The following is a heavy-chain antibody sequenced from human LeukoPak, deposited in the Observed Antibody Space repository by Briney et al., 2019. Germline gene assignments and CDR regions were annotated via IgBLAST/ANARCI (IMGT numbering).Heavy chain of an antibody. V-gene: IGHV3-53*01. J-gene: IGHJ4*02. CDR1: GFTVGSNY. Sequence: GGSLRLSCAASGFTVGSNYMSWVRQAPGKGLEWVSVIYSGGSTYYADSVKGRFTISRDNSKNTLYLQMNSLRAEDTAVYYCASSSPRVADYKKPFDYWGQGTLVTVSS. CDR3: ASSSPRVADYKKPFDY. D-gene: IGHD3-16*01. CDR2: IYSGGST.